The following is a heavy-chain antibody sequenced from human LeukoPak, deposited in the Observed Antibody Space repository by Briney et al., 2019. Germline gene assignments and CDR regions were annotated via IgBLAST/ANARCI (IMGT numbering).Heavy chain of an antibody. V-gene: IGHV1-18*04. CDR2: ISAYNGNT. J-gene: IGHJ6*04. D-gene: IGHD6-13*01. Sequence: ASVTVSCKASGYTFTSYGISWVRQAPGQGLEWMGWISAYNGNTNYAQKLQGRVTMTTDTSTSTAYMELRSLRSDDTAVYYCARGGSGYISSWYYYYGMDVWGKGTTVTVSS. CDR3: ARGGSGYISSWYYYYGMDV. CDR1: GYTFTSYG.